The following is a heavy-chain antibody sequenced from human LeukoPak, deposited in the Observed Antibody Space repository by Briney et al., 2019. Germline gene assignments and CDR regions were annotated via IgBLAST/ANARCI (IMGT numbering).Heavy chain of an antibody. J-gene: IGHJ5*02. CDR3: ARDRGDSSGWSVPNWFDP. V-gene: IGHV3-30*04. CDR1: RFTFRNYA. CDR2: ISSDGTNK. Sequence: GGSLRLSCAASRFTFRNYAMHWVRQAPGKGLEWVAVISSDGTNKDYADSVKGRFTISRDNAKNSLYLQMNSLRAEDTAVYYCARDRGDSSGWSVPNWFDPWGQGTLVTVSS. D-gene: IGHD6-19*01.